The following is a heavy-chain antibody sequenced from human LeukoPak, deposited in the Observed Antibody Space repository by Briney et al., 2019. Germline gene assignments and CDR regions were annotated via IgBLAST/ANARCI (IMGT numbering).Heavy chain of an antibody. V-gene: IGHV4-61*02. CDR2: IYTSGST. CDR3: ARERGSLTGYLSIDY. J-gene: IGHJ4*01. D-gene: IGHD3-9*01. Sequence: PSETLSLTCTVSGGSISGGSYYWSWIRQPAGKGLEWIGRIYTSGSTNYNPSLKSRVTISVDTSKNQFSLKLRSVTAADTAVYYCARERGSLTGYLSIDYWGHGTLVTVSS. CDR1: GGSISGGSYY.